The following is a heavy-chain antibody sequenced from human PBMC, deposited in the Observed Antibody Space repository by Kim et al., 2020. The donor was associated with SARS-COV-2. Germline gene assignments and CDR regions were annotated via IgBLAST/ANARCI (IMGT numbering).Heavy chain of an antibody. Sequence: GGSLRLSCAASGFTFSSYAMSWVRQAPGKGLEWVSAISGSGGSTYYADSVKGRFTISRDNSKNTLYLQMNSLRAEDTAVYYCAKDGVRYCSGGSCYSYYYYGMDVWGQGTTVTVSS. CDR3: AKDGVRYCSGGSCYSYYYYGMDV. V-gene: IGHV3-23*01. J-gene: IGHJ6*02. CDR1: GFTFSSYA. D-gene: IGHD2-15*01. CDR2: ISGSGGST.